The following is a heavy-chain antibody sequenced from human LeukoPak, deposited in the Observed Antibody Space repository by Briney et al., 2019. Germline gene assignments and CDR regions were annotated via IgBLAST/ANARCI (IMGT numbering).Heavy chain of an antibody. Sequence: SETLSLTCGVYGGSFSGYWSCIRQTPGKGLEWIGEINDSGRTTYSPSLKSRVTMSVDTSKNQFSLNLSSVTAADTAVYYCARGRRRGYYSSGSYFGFDPWGQGTLVTVSS. CDR2: INDSGRT. CDR3: ARGRRRGYYSSGSYFGFDP. J-gene: IGHJ5*02. V-gene: IGHV4-34*01. D-gene: IGHD3-10*01. CDR1: GGSFSGY.